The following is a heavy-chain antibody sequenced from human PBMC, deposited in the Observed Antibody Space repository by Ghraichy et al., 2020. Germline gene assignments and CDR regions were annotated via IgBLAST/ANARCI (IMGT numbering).Heavy chain of an antibody. CDR1: GDTLSNHY. CDR2: IYSSGRT. D-gene: IGHD3-9*01. V-gene: IGHV4-59*11. Sequence: SPTLSLTCTVSGDTLSNHYWSWIRQPPGKRLEWIGYIYSSGRTNYNPSLKNRVTMSVDTSKNQFSLKLSSVTAADTAVYYCESQKKYYNILTGFDYWGQGTLVTVSS. CDR3: ESQKKYYNILTGFDY. J-gene: IGHJ4*02.